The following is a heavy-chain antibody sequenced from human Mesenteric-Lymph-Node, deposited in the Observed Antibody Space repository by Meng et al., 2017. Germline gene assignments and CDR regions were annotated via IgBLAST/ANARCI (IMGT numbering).Heavy chain of an antibody. Sequence: QVQLVESGGGVVQSGRFLRLSGAASGFTFSSYGRHWVRQAPGKGLEWVAVIWYDGSNKNYADSVKGRFTISRDNSKNTLYLQMNSLRAEDTAVYYCARQGNYDSIGSLDYWGQGTLVTVSS. CDR2: IWYDGSNK. V-gene: IGHV3-33*01. CDR1: GFTFSSYG. D-gene: IGHD3-22*01. CDR3: ARQGNYDSIGSLDY. J-gene: IGHJ4*02.